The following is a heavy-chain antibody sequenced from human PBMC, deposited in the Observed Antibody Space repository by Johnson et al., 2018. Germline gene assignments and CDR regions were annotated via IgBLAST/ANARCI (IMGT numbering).Heavy chain of an antibody. Sequence: QVQLQESGPGLVKPSETLSLTCTVSGGSISSSSYYWGWIRQPPGKGLEWIGNIFYSGSTYYNPSLKSRVTISVDTSKNQFSLKLCSVTAAGTAVYSCAIRLYYGSGSYFADAFDIWGQVTMVTVSS. J-gene: IGHJ3*02. D-gene: IGHD3-10*01. CDR2: IFYSGST. CDR3: AIRLYYGSGSYFADAFDI. CDR1: GGSISSSSYY. V-gene: IGHV4-39*01.